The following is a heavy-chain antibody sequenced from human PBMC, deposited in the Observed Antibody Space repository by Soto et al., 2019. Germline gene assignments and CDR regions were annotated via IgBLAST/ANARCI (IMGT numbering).Heavy chain of an antibody. J-gene: IGHJ6*02. CDR2: IIPIFGTA. CDR3: ARTYYDFWSGYTTYYYGMDV. CDR1: GGTFSSYA. D-gene: IGHD3-3*01. Sequence: SVKVSCKASGGTFSSYAISWVRQAPGQGLEWMGGIIPIFGTANYAQKFQGRVTITADKSTSTAYMELSSLRSEDTAVYYCARTYYDFWSGYTTYYYGMDVWGQGTTVTVSS. V-gene: IGHV1-69*06.